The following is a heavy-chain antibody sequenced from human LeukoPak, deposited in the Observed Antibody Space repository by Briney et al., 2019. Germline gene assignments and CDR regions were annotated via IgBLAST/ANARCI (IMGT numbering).Heavy chain of an antibody. CDR3: AKSANDYSSSNSCYKFDY. CDR1: GFTFSNYA. D-gene: IGHD2-2*02. J-gene: IGHJ4*02. Sequence: GGSLRLSCAASGFTFSNYAMSWVRQAPGKGLEWDSGISSSGAGTYYADSVKGRFTISRDNSKNTLYLQMNSLRAEDTAVYYCAKSANDYSSSNSCYKFDYWGQRTLVTVSS. CDR2: ISSSGAGT. V-gene: IGHV3-23*01.